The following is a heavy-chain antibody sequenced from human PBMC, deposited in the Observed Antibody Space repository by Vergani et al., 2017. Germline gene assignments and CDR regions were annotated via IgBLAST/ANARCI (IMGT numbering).Heavy chain of an antibody. CDR2: ISVSGGST. CDR1: GFTFSRHW. Sequence: EVQLVESGGGLVQPGGSLRLSCAASGFTFSRHWMHWVRHAPGKGLEWVSPISVSGGSTYYADSVKGRFTISRDNSKNTLYLQMNSLRAEDTAVYYCAKEERIVVAPYDYWGQGTLVTVSS. D-gene: IGHD3-22*01. J-gene: IGHJ4*02. V-gene: IGHV3-23*04. CDR3: AKEERIVVAPYDY.